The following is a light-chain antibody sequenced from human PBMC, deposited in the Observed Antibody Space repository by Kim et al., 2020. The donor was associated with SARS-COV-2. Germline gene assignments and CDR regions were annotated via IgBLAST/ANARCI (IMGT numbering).Light chain of an antibody. V-gene: IGKV1-33*01. Sequence: ASVGDRVTITCQASQDITDSLNWYHQKPGKAPKLLISDASNLETGVPSRFSGSGSGTDFTFTISSLQPEDIATYCCQQYDSLPPTFGGGTKVDIK. CDR1: QDITDS. J-gene: IGKJ4*01. CDR3: QQYDSLPPT. CDR2: DAS.